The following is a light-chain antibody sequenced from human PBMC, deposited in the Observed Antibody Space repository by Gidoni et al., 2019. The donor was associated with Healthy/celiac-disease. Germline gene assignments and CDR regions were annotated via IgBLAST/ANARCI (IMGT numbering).Light chain of an antibody. J-gene: IGKJ1*01. CDR1: QSVSSSY. V-gene: IGKV3D-7*01. CDR2: GAS. Sequence: EIVMTQSPATLSLSPGERDTLSCRASQSVSSSYLSWYQQKPGQAPRLLIYGASTRATGIPARFSGSGSGTDFTLTISGLQPEDFAVYYCQQDYNLPPTFXQXTKVEIK. CDR3: QQDYNLPPT.